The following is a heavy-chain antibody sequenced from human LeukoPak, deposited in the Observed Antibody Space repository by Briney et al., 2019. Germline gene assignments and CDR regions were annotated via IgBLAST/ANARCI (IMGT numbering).Heavy chain of an antibody. D-gene: IGHD3-3*01. CDR3: ARAPITYYDFWRSLYYFDY. J-gene: IGHJ4*02. CDR2: IYYSGST. CDR1: GGSISSYY. V-gene: IGHV4-59*01. Sequence: SETLSLTCTVSGGSISSYYWSWIRQPPGKGLEWIGYIYYSGSTNYNPSLKSRVTISVDTSKNQFSLKLSSVTAADPAVYYCARAPITYYDFWRSLYYFDYWGQGTLVTVSS.